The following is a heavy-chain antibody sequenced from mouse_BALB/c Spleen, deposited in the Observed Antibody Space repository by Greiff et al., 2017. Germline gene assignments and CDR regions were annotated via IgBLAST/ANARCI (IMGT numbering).Heavy chain of an antibody. V-gene: IGHV5-9-3*01. J-gene: IGHJ4*01. CDR2: ISSGGSYT. Sequence: EVQLMESGGGLVKPGGSLKLSCAASGFSFSSYAMSWVRQTPEKRLEWVATISSGGSYTYSPDSVKGRFTISRDNAKNTLYLQMCSLRSEDTAMYDWAWIGAYGYEVYAMDYWGQGTSVTVSS. CDR1: GFSFSSYA. CDR3: AWIGAYGYEVYAMDY. D-gene: IGHD2-2*01.